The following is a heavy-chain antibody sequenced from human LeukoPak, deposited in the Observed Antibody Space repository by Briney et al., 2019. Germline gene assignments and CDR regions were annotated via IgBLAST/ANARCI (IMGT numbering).Heavy chain of an antibody. CDR3: ARGRPRYCSSTSCPKNDFDY. V-gene: IGHV4-34*01. CDR2: INHSGSN. J-gene: IGHJ4*02. D-gene: IGHD2-2*01. Sequence: AETLSLTCAVYGWSFSGYYWSWIRQPPGKGLEWIGEINHSGSNNYNPSLKSRVTIPVDTSKNQFSLKLSSVTAADTAVYYCARGRPRYCSSTSCPKNDFDYWAREPWSPSPQ. CDR1: GWSFSGYY.